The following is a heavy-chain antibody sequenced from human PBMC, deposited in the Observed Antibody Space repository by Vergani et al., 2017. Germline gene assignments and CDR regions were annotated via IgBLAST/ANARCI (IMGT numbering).Heavy chain of an antibody. J-gene: IGHJ4*02. D-gene: IGHD3-22*01. CDR1: GGSFSGYY. CDR3: ARTRSIDSSGYSGDY. Sequence: QVQLQQWGAGLLKPSETLSLTCAVYGGSFSGYYWSWIRQPPGKGLEGIGEINHSGSTNYNPSLKSRVTISVDTSKNQFSLKLSSVTAADTAVYYCARTRSIDSSGYSGDYWGQGTLVTVSS. V-gene: IGHV4-34*01. CDR2: INHSGST.